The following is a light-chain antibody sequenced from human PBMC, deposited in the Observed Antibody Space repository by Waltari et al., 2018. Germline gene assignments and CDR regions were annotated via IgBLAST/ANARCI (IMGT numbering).Light chain of an antibody. CDR3: GTWDSSLSAYV. J-gene: IGLJ1*01. CDR2: DNN. Sequence: QSVLTQPPSVSAAPGQQVTISCSGISSKIGNKHNSVSWYQQFPVTAPKLLIYDNNQRPSGIPDRFSASRSGTSATLGITGLQTGDEADYYCGTWDSSLSAYVFGTGTKVTVL. V-gene: IGLV1-51*01. CDR1: SSKIGNKHNS.